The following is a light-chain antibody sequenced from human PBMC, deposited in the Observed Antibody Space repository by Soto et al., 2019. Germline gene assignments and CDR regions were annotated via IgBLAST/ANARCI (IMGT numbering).Light chain of an antibody. J-gene: IGKJ1*01. V-gene: IGKV3-20*01. Sequence: EIVLTQSPGTLSLSPGERAALSCRTCQSVSSNYLAWYQQKPGQAPSLLIYAASXRATGIXXXXXXXXXXXXXXXXXXRLEPEDFAVYYCQQYGRSLWTFGQGTKVDIK. CDR2: AAS. CDR1: QSVSSNY. CDR3: QQYGRSLWT.